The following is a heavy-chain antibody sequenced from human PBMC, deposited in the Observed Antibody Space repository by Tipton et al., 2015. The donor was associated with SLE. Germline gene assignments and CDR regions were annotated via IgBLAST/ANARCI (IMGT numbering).Heavy chain of an antibody. V-gene: IGHV3-33*08. J-gene: IGHJ4*02. CDR3: GSSAREVGYDFCDY. CDR1: GFTFSSYG. Sequence: SLRLSCAASGFTFSSYGMHWVRQAPGKGLEWVAVIWYDGSNKYYADSVKGRFTISRDNSKNTLFLQMNSLRTDDTAVYYCGSSAREVGYDFCDYWGQGALVTVSS. CDR2: IWYDGSNK. D-gene: IGHD3-3*01.